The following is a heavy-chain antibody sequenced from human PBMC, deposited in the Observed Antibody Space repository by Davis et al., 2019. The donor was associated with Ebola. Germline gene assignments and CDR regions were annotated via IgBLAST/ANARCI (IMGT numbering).Heavy chain of an antibody. Sequence: PVGSLRLSCAASGFTFSSYAMHWVRQAPGKGLEWVAVISYDGSNKYYADSVKGRFTISRDNAKNSLYLQMNSLRAEDTAVYYCARDPHPGIAVAAPINYFDYWGQGTLVTVSS. CDR1: GFTFSSYA. V-gene: IGHV3-30-3*01. D-gene: IGHD6-19*01. CDR3: ARDPHPGIAVAAPINYFDY. CDR2: ISYDGSNK. J-gene: IGHJ4*02.